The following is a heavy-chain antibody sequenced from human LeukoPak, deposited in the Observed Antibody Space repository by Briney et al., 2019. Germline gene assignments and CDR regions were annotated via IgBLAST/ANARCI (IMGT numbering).Heavy chain of an antibody. CDR1: GGTFSSYA. D-gene: IGHD2-8*01. Sequence: SVKVSCKASGGTFSSYAISWVRQAPGQGLEWMGRIIPIFGTANYAQKFQGRVTITTDESTSTAYMELSSLRSEDTAVYYCARGRGAVPRCPYFDYWGQGTLVTVSS. CDR3: ARGRGAVPRCPYFDY. J-gene: IGHJ4*02. CDR2: IIPIFGTA. V-gene: IGHV1-69*05.